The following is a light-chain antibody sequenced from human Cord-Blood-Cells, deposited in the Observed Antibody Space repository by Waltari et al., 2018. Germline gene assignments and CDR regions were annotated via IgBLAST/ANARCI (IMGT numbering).Light chain of an antibody. CDR1: ISDVGGYNH. CDR2: DVS. CDR3: SSYTSSSTRTV. Sequence: QSALTQPASVSGSPGQSITISCTGTISDVGGYNHVSWYQHDPGKAPKLIVYDVSNRPSGVSNRFSGSKSGNTASLTISGLQAEDEADYYCSSYTSSSTRTVFGGGTKLTVL. J-gene: IGLJ3*02. V-gene: IGLV2-14*03.